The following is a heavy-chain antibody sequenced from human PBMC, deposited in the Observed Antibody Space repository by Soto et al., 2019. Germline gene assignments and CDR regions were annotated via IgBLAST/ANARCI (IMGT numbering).Heavy chain of an antibody. CDR2: IYTSGNT. CDR1: GGSISNYY. CDR3: ASSSLYGLDV. Sequence: PSETLSLTCTVSGGSISNYYWSWIRQPAGKGLEWIGRIYTSGNTNYNPSLTDRVTMSIDMSKNQFSLKLSSVAAADTAVYHCASSSLYGLDVWGQGTTVTVS. V-gene: IGHV4-4*07. J-gene: IGHJ6*02.